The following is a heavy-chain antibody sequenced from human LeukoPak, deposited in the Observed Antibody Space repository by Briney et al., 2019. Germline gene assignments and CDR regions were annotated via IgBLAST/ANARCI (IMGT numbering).Heavy chain of an antibody. D-gene: IGHD3-9*01. Sequence: GASVKVSCKASGYTFTSYGISWVRQAPGQGLEWMGWISAYNGNTNYAQKLQGRVTMTTDTSTSTAYMELRSLRFDDTAVYYCARVGQYYDILTGYFDYWGQGTLVTVSS. CDR1: GYTFTSYG. J-gene: IGHJ4*02. V-gene: IGHV1-18*04. CDR3: ARVGQYYDILTGYFDY. CDR2: ISAYNGNT.